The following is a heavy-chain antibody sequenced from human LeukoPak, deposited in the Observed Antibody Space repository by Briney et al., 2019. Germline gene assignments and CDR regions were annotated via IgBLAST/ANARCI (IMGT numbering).Heavy chain of an antibody. CDR1: GGSLSGYY. V-gene: IGHV4-34*01. CDR3: ARGSIAAAGTKDY. Sequence: SETLSLTCAVYGGSLSGYYWSWIRQPPGKGLEWIGEINHSGSTNYNPSLKSRVTISVDTSKNQFSLKLSSVTAADTAVYYCARGSIAAAGTKDYWGQGTLVTVSS. D-gene: IGHD6-13*01. CDR2: INHSGST. J-gene: IGHJ4*02.